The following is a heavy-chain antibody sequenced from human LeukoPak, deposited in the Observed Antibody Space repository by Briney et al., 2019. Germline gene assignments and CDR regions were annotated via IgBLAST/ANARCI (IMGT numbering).Heavy chain of an antibody. CDR3: AKLSVAAAPGDY. J-gene: IGHJ4*02. D-gene: IGHD6-13*01. V-gene: IGHV3-33*06. Sequence: PGGSLRLSCAASGFSFKSYGMHWIRQAPGKGLEWVAVAWYDEKNKSYADSVKGRFTISRDNSKNTLYLQMNSLRAEDTAVYYCAKLSVAAAPGDYWGQGTLVTVSS. CDR2: AWYDEKNK. CDR1: GFSFKSYG.